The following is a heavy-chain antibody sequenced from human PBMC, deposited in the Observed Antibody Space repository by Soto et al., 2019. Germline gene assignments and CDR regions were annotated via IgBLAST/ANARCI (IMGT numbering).Heavy chain of an antibody. CDR2: IYWDDDK. J-gene: IGHJ5*02. V-gene: IGHV2-5*02. Sequence: QITLKESGPTLVKPTQTLTLTCTFSGFSLSTSGVGVGWIRQPPGKALEWLALIYWDDDKRYSPSLKSRLTITKDTSKNQVVLVMTNMDPVDTATYYCAHRGKDIVVVPAAMPWFDPWGQGTLVTVSS. CDR3: AHRGKDIVVVPAAMPWFDP. D-gene: IGHD2-2*01. CDR1: GFSLSTSGVG.